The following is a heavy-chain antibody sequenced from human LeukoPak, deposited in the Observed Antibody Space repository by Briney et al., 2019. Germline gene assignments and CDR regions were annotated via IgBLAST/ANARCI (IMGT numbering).Heavy chain of an antibody. Sequence: ASVKVSWKASGYTFTSYGISWVRQAPGQGLEWMGWISAYNGNTNYARKLQGRVTMPTDTSTSTAYMELRSLRSDDTAGYYCARDQFPFQHWGQGTLVTVSS. V-gene: IGHV1-18*01. CDR2: ISAYNGNT. CDR1: GYTFTSYG. J-gene: IGHJ1*01. CDR3: ARDQFPFQH.